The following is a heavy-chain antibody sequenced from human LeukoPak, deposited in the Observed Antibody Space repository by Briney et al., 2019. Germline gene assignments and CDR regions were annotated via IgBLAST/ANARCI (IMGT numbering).Heavy chain of an antibody. CDR3: ARATGVLWFGEYYGMDV. V-gene: IGHV4-59*01. D-gene: IGHD3-10*01. CDR1: GGSISSYY. CDR2: IYYSGST. J-gene: IGHJ6*02. Sequence: PSETLSLTCTVSGGSISSYYWSWIRQPPGKGLEWIGYIYYSGSTNYNPSLKSRVTISVDTSKNQFSPKLSSVTAADTAVYYCARATGVLWFGEYYGMDVWGQGTTVTVSS.